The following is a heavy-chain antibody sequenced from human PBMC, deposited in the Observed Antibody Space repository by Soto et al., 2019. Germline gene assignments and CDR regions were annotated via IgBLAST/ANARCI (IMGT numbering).Heavy chain of an antibody. J-gene: IGHJ6*03. V-gene: IGHV1-8*01. Sequence: GASVKVSCKASGYTFTSYDINWVRQATGQGLEWMGWMNPNSGNTGYAQKFQGRVTMTRNTSISTAYMELSSLRSEDTAVYYCARATLGIAARPGTNYYYYYMDVWGKGTTITVSS. CDR3: ARATLGIAARPGTNYYYYYMDV. CDR2: MNPNSGNT. CDR1: GYTFTSYD. D-gene: IGHD6-6*01.